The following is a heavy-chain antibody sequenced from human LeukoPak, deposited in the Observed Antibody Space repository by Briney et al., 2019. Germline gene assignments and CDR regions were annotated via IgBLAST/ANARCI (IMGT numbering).Heavy chain of an antibody. CDR1: GGSITNSNYY. CDR2: IYYTGST. V-gene: IGHV4-39*07. Sequence: PSETLSLTCTVSGGSITNSNYYWGWIRQPPGKGLEWIGSIYYTGSTYYNPSLKSRVTISVDTSKNQFSLKLSSVTAADTAVYYCASRTNDMVRGYNWFDPWGQGTLVTVSS. D-gene: IGHD3-10*01. CDR3: ASRTNDMVRGYNWFDP. J-gene: IGHJ5*02.